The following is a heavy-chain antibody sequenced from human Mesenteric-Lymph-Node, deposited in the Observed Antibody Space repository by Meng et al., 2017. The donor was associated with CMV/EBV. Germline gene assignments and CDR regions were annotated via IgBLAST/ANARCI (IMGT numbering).Heavy chain of an antibody. CDR3: AREAAPAGRTFDS. D-gene: IGHD6-25*01. J-gene: IGHJ4*02. CDR1: GYVFTSYG. Sequence: GYVFTSYGINWVRRAPGQGLEWVGLINPTDSSTDYAQKFRGRITVTRDASTSAVYMDLSSLRSEDTAVYYCAREAAPAGRTFDSWGQGTLVTVSS. CDR2: INPTDSST. V-gene: IGHV1-46*01.